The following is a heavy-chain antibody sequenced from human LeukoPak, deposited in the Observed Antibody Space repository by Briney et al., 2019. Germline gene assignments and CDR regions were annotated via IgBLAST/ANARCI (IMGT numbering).Heavy chain of an antibody. CDR1: GGSISSFY. CDR3: ARSSGSYTKFDY. Sequence: SETLSLTCTVSGGSISSFYWSWIRQPPGRGLEWIGYIYYSGSTKYNPYLASRVTMSVDTSKNQFSLRLSSMTAADTAVYYCARSSGSYTKFDYWGQGTLVTVSS. J-gene: IGHJ4*02. V-gene: IGHV4-59*01. CDR2: IYYSGST. D-gene: IGHD4-11*01.